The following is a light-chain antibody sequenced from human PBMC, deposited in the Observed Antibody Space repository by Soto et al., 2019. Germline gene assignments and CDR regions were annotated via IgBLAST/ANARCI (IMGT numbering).Light chain of an antibody. V-gene: IGLV3-21*02. CDR1: NIGSKG. Sequence: SYELTQPPSVSVAPGQTARMTCGGNNIGSKGVHWYQQKPGQAPVLVVYDDSDRPSGIPERFSGSNSGYTATLTISRIEAGDEADYYCQVWDSSSDHVVFGGGTKLTVL. J-gene: IGLJ2*01. CDR3: QVWDSSSDHVV. CDR2: DDS.